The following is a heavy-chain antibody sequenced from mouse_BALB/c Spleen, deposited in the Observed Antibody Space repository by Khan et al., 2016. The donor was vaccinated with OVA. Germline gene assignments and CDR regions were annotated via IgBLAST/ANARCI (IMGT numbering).Heavy chain of an antibody. J-gene: IGHJ1*01. CDR2: ILPGSGNT. D-gene: IGHD2-3*01. CDR1: GYTFSSYW. V-gene: IGHV1-9*01. Sequence: VQLQESGAELMKPGASVKISCKATGYTFSSYWIEWVKQRPGHGLELIGEILPGSGNTNCTENFKGKVTFSAETSPNTVYMHISSLTSEDSAVYYCVRYDNRWYCDIWGAGTTVTVSS. CDR3: VRYDNRWYCDI.